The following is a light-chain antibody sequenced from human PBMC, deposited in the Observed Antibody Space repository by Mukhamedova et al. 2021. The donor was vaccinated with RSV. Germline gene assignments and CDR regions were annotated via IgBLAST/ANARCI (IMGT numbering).Light chain of an antibody. Sequence: WYQRRVHGKAPKLLIYKASSLESGVPSRFSGSGSGTEFTLTISSLQPDDFAIYYCQEYSSLYTFGQGTKLEIK. V-gene: IGKV1-5*03. CDR3: QEYSSLYT. J-gene: IGKJ2*01. CDR2: KAS.